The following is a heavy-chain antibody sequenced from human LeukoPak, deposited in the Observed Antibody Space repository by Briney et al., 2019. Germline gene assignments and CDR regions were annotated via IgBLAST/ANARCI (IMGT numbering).Heavy chain of an antibody. Sequence: PGRSLRLSCAASGFTFSSYGMHWVRQAPGKGLEWVAVIWYDGSNKYNADSVKGRFTISRDTSKNTLFLQMNSLRAEDTAVYYCAKDMAGYDSPSGAFDIWGQGTMVTVSS. CDR3: AKDMAGYDSPSGAFDI. V-gene: IGHV3-33*06. CDR2: IWYDGSNK. D-gene: IGHD3-9*01. CDR1: GFTFSSYG. J-gene: IGHJ3*02.